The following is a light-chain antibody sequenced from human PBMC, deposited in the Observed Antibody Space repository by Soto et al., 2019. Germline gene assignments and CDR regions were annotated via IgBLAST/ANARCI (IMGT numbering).Light chain of an antibody. CDR1: QSVRNNY. CDR2: GTS. Sequence: EIVLTQSPGTLSLSPGERATLSCRARQSVRNNYLAWYQQQPGQAPRLLIYGTSTRDTGIPDRFSGSGSGTDFTLTISRLEPEDFAVYYCQQYGSSYTFGPGTKVEIK. V-gene: IGKV3-20*01. CDR3: QQYGSSYT. J-gene: IGKJ3*01.